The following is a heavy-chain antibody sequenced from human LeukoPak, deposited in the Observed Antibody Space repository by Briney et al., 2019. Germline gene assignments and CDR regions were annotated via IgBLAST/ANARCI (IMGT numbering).Heavy chain of an antibody. D-gene: IGHD3-22*01. J-gene: IGHJ3*02. CDR3: ARHMTVTYDAFDI. Sequence: SETLSLTCTVAGGSISSYYWSWLRQPPGKGLEWIGYIYYSGSTYYNPSLKSRVTISVDTSERQFSLKLSSVTAADTAAYYCARHMTVTYDAFDIWGQGTMVTV. V-gene: IGHV4-59*08. CDR1: GGSISSYY. CDR2: IYYSGST.